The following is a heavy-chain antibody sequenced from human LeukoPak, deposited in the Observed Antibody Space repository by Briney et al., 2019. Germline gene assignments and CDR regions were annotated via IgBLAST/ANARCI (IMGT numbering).Heavy chain of an antibody. J-gene: IGHJ4*02. Sequence: GGSLRLSCAASGFTFSSYGMHWVRQAPGKGLQWVAVIWYDGSNKYYADSVKGRFTISRDNSKNTLYLQMNSLRAEDTAVYYCARVDEMGPYYYDSSGFPPPGYWGQGTLVTVSS. D-gene: IGHD3-22*01. V-gene: IGHV3-33*01. CDR2: IWYDGSNK. CDR1: GFTFSSYG. CDR3: ARVDEMGPYYYDSSGFPPPGY.